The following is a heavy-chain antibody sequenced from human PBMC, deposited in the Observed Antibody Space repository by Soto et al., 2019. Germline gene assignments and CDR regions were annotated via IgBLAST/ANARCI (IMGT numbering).Heavy chain of an antibody. CDR3: ARHRGPAPVY. CDR2: LFYGGTT. D-gene: IGHD3-10*01. Sequence: WTWIRQPPGKGLEWVGSLFYGGTTDYNPPLKSRLTMSLDTSKNHFSLKLRSVTAADTAVYYCARHRGPAPVYWGQGTLVTASS. J-gene: IGHJ4*02. V-gene: IGHV4-39*01.